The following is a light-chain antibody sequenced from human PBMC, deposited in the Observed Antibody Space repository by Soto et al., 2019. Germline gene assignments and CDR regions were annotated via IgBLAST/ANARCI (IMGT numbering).Light chain of an antibody. J-gene: IGKJ1*01. Sequence: IVLPQSPGTLSLSPGERSTFACRASQSVSNNYLAWYQQKPGQAPRLLIYGASSRATGIPDRFSGSGSGADFTLTISRLEPEDFAVYYCQQYGSSRWTFGQGTRWIT. CDR2: GAS. CDR3: QQYGSSRWT. V-gene: IGKV3-20*01. CDR1: QSVSNNY.